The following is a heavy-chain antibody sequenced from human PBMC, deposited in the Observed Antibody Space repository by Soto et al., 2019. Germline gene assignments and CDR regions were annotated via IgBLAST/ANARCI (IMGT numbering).Heavy chain of an antibody. V-gene: IGHV4-39*01. CDR3: AGLAAYYYDSSGYLRVENFDY. Sequence: SETLSLTCTVSGGSISSSSYYWGWIRQPPGKGLEWIGSIYYSGSTYYNPSLKSRVTISVDTSKNQFSLKLSSVTAADTAVYYCAGLAAYYYDSSGYLRVENFDYWGQGTLVTVSS. D-gene: IGHD3-22*01. J-gene: IGHJ4*02. CDR1: GGSISSSSYY. CDR2: IYYSGST.